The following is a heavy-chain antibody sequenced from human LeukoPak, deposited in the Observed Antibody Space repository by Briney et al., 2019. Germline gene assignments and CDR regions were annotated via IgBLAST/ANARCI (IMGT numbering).Heavy chain of an antibody. Sequence: GGSLRLCCTASGFTFGDYAMSWVRQDPGKGLEWVGFIRSKAYGGTTEYAASVKCRFTISRDDSKSIAYLQMNSLKTEDTAVYYCTRTAFYYDILTGYSAGAAFDIWGQGTMVTVSS. CDR2: IRSKAYGGTT. V-gene: IGHV3-49*04. CDR3: TRTAFYYDILTGYSAGAAFDI. J-gene: IGHJ3*02. CDR1: GFTFGDYA. D-gene: IGHD3-9*01.